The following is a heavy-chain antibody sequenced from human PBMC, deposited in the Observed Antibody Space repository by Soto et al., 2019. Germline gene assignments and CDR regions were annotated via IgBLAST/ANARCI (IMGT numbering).Heavy chain of an antibody. J-gene: IGHJ5*02. V-gene: IGHV4-4*02. CDR3: ARSTIICSGGSFYNWFDP. Sequence: QVQLQESGPGLVKPSGTLSLTCAVSSGSISSSNWWSWVRQPPGKGLEWIGEIYHSGSTNYNPSLKSRVTISVDKSKNQFSLKLSSVTAADTAVYYCARSTIICSGGSFYNWFDPWGQGTLVTVSS. CDR1: SGSISSSNW. D-gene: IGHD2-15*01. CDR2: IYHSGST.